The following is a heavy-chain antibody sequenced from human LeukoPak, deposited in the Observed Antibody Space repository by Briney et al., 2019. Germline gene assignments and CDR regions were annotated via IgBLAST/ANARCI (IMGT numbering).Heavy chain of an antibody. CDR2: IIPIFGTA. D-gene: IGHD2-2*02. CDR3: ARSPARAISYYYYYMDV. CDR1: GGTFSSYA. Sequence: GASVKVSCKASGGTFSSYAISWVRQAPGQGLEWMGGIIPIFGTANYAQKFQGRVTITTDESTSTAYMGLSSLRSEDTAVYYCARSPARAISYYYYYMDVWGKGTTVTVSS. V-gene: IGHV1-69*05. J-gene: IGHJ6*03.